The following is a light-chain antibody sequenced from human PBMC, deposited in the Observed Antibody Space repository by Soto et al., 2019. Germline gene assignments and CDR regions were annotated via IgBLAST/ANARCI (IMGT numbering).Light chain of an antibody. CDR3: QQRKDYPLT. CDR1: QGISSY. V-gene: IGKV1-9*01. Sequence: DIELPPSPSFLSASLGDRVTITCRASQGISSYLAWFQQKPGRAPKLLVYAASTLQSGVPSRFRGSGSGTEFTLTISSLQPEDFATYYCQQRKDYPLTFGGGTKVDIK. J-gene: IGKJ4*01. CDR2: AAS.